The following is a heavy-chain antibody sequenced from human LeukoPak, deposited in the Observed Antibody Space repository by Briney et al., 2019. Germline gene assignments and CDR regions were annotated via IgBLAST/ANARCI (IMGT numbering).Heavy chain of an antibody. D-gene: IGHD6-6*01. Sequence: ASVKVSCKASGYTFTSYAMNWVRQAPGQGLEWMGWINTNTGNPTYAQGFTGRFVLSLDTSVSTAYLQISSLKAEDTAVYYCATPVGQLVEPTNPYHFDYWGQGTLVTVSS. CDR2: INTNTGNP. CDR3: ATPVGQLVEPTNPYHFDY. V-gene: IGHV7-4-1*02. J-gene: IGHJ4*02. CDR1: GYTFTSYA.